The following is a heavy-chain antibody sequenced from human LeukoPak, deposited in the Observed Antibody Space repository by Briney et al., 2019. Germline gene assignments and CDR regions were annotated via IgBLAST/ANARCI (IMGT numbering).Heavy chain of an antibody. Sequence: ESLKISCKGSGYSFTSYWLGWARQLPGKGLECMGIIYPGDSDTRYSPSFQGQVTISANKSISTAYLQWSSLNASDTAMYYCARPEMANTGVDYWGQGTLVTVSS. J-gene: IGHJ4*02. V-gene: IGHV5-51*01. CDR1: GYSFTSYW. CDR3: ARPEMANTGVDY. D-gene: IGHD5-24*01. CDR2: IYPGDSDT.